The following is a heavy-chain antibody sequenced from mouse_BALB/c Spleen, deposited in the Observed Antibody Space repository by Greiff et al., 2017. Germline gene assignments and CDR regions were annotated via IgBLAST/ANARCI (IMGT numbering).Heavy chain of an antibody. CDR1: GFTFSSFG. CDR3: ARGGTTVVADWYFDV. Sequence: EVHLVESGGGLVQPGGSRKLSCAASGFTFSSFGMHWVRQAPGKGLEWVAYISSGSSTIYYADTVKGRFTISRDNPKNTLFLQMTSLRSEDTAMYYCARGGTTVVADWYFDVWGAGTTVTVSS. D-gene: IGHD1-1*01. CDR2: ISSGSSTI. V-gene: IGHV5-17*02. J-gene: IGHJ1*01.